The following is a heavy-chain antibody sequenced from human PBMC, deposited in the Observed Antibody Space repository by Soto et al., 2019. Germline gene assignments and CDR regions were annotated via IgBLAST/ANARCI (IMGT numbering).Heavy chain of an antibody. CDR3: ARARFVMKA. CDR2: IYRDGNT. Sequence: GGTLSLSCAASGSGIGSCNYMTWGRQAPGKGLEWVSAIYRDGNTYYVDSVKGRFTISRDNSKNTLYLQMNSLRGEDTAVYYCARARFVMKAWGQGPTATV. V-gene: IGHV3-53*01. D-gene: IGHD3-16*02. J-gene: IGHJ6*02. CDR1: GSGIGSCNY.